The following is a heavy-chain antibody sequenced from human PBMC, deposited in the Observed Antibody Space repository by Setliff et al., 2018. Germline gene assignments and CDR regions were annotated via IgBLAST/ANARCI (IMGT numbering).Heavy chain of an antibody. CDR3: ARRWNFGPYGSGIHDGFDM. Sequence: SETLSLTCTVSGGSISSYYWSWIRQPPGKGLEWIGEINHYGSTKYKSSLKSRVTISVDTPKNQFSLKLNSVTAADTAVYYCARRWNFGPYGSGIHDGFDMWGEGTMVTVSS. V-gene: IGHV4-34*01. CDR1: GGSISSYY. J-gene: IGHJ3*02. CDR2: INHYGST. D-gene: IGHD3-10*01.